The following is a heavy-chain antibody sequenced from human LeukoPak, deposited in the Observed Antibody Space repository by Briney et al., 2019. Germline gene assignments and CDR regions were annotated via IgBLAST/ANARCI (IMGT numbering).Heavy chain of an antibody. Sequence: GGSLRLSCAASGFTFSSYAMHWVRQAPGKGLEWVAVRSHDGSNKYYADSVKGRFTISRDNSKNTLYLQMNSLRVEDTAVYYCARDAREIKLLRFLEWSISPDYWGQGTLVTVSS. CDR1: GFTFSSYA. CDR2: RSHDGSNK. J-gene: IGHJ4*02. CDR3: ARDAREIKLLRFLEWSISPDY. D-gene: IGHD3-3*01. V-gene: IGHV3-30*04.